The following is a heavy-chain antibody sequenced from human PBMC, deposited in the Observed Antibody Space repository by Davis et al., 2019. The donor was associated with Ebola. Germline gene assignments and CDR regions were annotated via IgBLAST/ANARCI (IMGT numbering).Heavy chain of an antibody. D-gene: IGHD3-16*01. CDR2: ISSSSSTI. J-gene: IGHJ4*02. CDR1: GFTFDDYA. V-gene: IGHV3-48*04. CDR3: ARGARLYFDY. Sequence: GESLKISCAASGFTFDDYAMHWVRQAPGKGLEWVSYISSSSSTIYYADSVKGRFTISRDDAKNSLYLQMNSLRAEDTAVYYCARGARLYFDYWGQGTLVTVSS.